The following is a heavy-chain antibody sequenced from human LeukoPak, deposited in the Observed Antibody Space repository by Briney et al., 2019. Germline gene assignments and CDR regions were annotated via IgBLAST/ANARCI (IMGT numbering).Heavy chain of an antibody. CDR2: IKSKADGGTT. Sequence: PGGSLRLSCAASGFTFSNAWMSWVRQAPGKGLEWVGRIKSKADGGTTDYAAPVKGRFTISRDDSKNTLYLQMNSLKTEDTAVYYWTPFQPSIVVVSGTGFDLRDQGTLVTVSS. CDR3: TPFQPSIVVVSGTGFDL. D-gene: IGHD2-21*01. CDR1: GFTFSNAW. J-gene: IGHJ4*02. V-gene: IGHV3-15*01.